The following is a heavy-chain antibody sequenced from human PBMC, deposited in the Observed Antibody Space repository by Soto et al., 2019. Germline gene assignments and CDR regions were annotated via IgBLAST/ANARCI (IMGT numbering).Heavy chain of an antibody. V-gene: IGHV4-34*01. D-gene: IGHD5-12*01. CDR2: INHSGTT. CDR1: GGSFSGFY. CDR3: ARNRRYDYAN. Sequence: QVLLQQWGAGLLKPSETLSLTCAVYGGSFSGFYGTWIRQPPGKGLEWIGEINHSGTTNYSPSLKSRVTISMDRPKNQCSLRLTSVTAADTAVYYCARNRRYDYANWGQGSLVTVSS. J-gene: IGHJ4*02.